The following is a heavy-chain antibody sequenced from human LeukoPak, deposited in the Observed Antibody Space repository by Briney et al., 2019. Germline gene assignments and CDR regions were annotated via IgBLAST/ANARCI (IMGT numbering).Heavy chain of an antibody. J-gene: IGHJ4*02. Sequence: PAGSLRLSCVASEFTFSSFAMHWVRQAPGKGLEWVALIWYDGTKKYYADSVKGRFTISRDNSKNTLYLEMNNLSAEDTAVYYCARGGLHIWYFEYWGQGTLVTVSS. CDR3: ARGGLHIWYFEY. CDR2: IWYDGTKK. V-gene: IGHV3-33*01. CDR1: EFTFSSFA. D-gene: IGHD2-15*01.